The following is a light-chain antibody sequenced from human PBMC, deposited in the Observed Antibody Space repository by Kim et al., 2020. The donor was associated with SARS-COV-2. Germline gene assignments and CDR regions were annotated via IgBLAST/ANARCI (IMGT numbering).Light chain of an antibody. CDR1: NLRSYY. CDR3: TSRDSSGNHWV. V-gene: IGLV3-19*01. Sequence: SSELTQDPAVSVALGQTVRITCQGDNLRSYYASWYQQKPGQAPVIVIYGKNNRPSGIPDRFSGSSSGNTASLTITGAQAEDEADYSCTSRDSSGNHWVFG. CDR2: GKN. J-gene: IGLJ3*02.